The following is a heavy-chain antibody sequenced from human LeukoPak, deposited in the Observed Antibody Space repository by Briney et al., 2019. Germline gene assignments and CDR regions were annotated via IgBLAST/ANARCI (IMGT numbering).Heavy chain of an antibody. V-gene: IGHV4-34*01. CDR2: INHSGST. CDR3: ARDIPNPYYYDSSGPEEY. J-gene: IGHJ4*02. D-gene: IGHD3-22*01. CDR1: GGSFRGYY. Sequence: SETLSLTCAVYGGSFRGYYWSWIRQPPGKGLEWIGEINHSGSTNYNPSLKSRVTISVDTSKNQFSLKLSSVTAADTAVYYCARDIPNPYYYDSSGPEEYWGQGTLVTVSS.